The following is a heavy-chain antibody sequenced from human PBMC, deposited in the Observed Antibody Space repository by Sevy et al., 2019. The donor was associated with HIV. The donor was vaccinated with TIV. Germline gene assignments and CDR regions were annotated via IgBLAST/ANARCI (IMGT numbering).Heavy chain of an antibody. CDR1: GGSVNNHY. D-gene: IGHD7-27*01. CDR2: AHYSGRP. CDR3: PNFGTNFDPPFDP. J-gene: IGHJ5*02. Sequence: SETLSLKCSVSGGSVNNHYWTWIRQSPGKGLEWLGYAHYSGRPEYNPSFKSRLTISLDMPKNQLSLQLDYVTAADTAIYYCPNFGTNFDPPFDPWGQGTLVTVSS. V-gene: IGHV4-59*02.